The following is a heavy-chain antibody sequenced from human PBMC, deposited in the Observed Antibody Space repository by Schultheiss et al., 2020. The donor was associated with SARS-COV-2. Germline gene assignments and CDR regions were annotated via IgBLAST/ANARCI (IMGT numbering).Heavy chain of an antibody. J-gene: IGHJ3*02. D-gene: IGHD6-6*01. CDR2: ISWDGGST. CDR1: GFTFDDYA. Sequence: GGSLRLSCAASGFTFDDYAMHWVRQAPGKGLEWVSLISWDGGSTYYADSVKGRFTISRDNSKNSLYLQMNSLRAEDTALYHCARGRDSSSTGGFDIWGQGTMVTVSS. V-gene: IGHV3-43D*04. CDR3: ARGRDSSSTGGFDI.